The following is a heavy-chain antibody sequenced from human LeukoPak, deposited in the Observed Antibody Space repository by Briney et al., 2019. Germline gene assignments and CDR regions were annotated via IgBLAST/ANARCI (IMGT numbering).Heavy chain of an antibody. CDR3: AKKNGGGWPTIFFDY. D-gene: IGHD6-19*01. V-gene: IGHV3-23*01. J-gene: IGHJ4*02. Sequence: GGSLRLSCVASGFSFSINAMIWVRQAPGKGLEWVSGISGIGDTLFYSDPVKGRFTISRDNSKNTVYLQMNSLRVEDSAVYYWAKKNGGGWPTIFFDYWGQGILVTVSS. CDR1: GFSFSINA. CDR2: ISGIGDTL.